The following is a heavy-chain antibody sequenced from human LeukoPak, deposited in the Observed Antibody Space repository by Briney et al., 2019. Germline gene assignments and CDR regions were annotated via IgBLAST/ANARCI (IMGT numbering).Heavy chain of an antibody. J-gene: IGHJ4*02. CDR3: AKDSGSSGYPRGFDY. V-gene: IGHV3-30*18. CDR2: ISYDGSNK. D-gene: IGHD3-22*01. CDR1: GFTFNTYG. Sequence: GRSLRLSCAASGFTFNTYGMHWVRQAPGKGLEWVAVISYDGSNKYYADSVRGRFTISRDNSKNTLYLQMNSLRVEDTAVYYCAKDSGSSGYPRGFDYWGQGTLVTVSS.